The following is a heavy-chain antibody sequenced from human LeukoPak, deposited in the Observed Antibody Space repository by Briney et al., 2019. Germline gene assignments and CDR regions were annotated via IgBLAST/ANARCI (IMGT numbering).Heavy chain of an antibody. V-gene: IGHV3-74*01. CDR1: GFTFSNYW. D-gene: IGHD2-21*02. CDR3: ARDDYR. CDR2: IDGDGSTT. J-gene: IGHJ5*02. Sequence: GGSLRLSCAASGFTFSNYWMHWVRQAPGKGLVWVSRIDGDGSTTTYADSVKGRFTISRDNAKNTLYLQMNSLRAEDTAVYYCARDDYRWGQGTLVTVSS.